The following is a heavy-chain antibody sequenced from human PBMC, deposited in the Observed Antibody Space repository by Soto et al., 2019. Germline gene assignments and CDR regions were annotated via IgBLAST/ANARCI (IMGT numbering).Heavy chain of an antibody. V-gene: IGHV4-30-2*01. J-gene: IGHJ4*02. D-gene: IGHD4-17*01. CDR1: GGSISSGGYS. CDR2: IYHSGST. CDR3: ARYSTTVVHFDY. Sequence: QLQLQESGSGLVKPSQTLSLTCAVSGGSISSGGYSWSWIRQPPGKGLEWIGYIYHSGSTYYNPSLKSRXXIXVXXSKNQCSLKLSSVTAADTAVYYCARYSTTVVHFDYWGQGTLVTVSS.